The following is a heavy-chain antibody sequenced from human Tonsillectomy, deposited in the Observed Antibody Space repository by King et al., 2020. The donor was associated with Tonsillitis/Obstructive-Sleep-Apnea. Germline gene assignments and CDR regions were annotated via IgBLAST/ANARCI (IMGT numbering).Heavy chain of an antibody. Sequence: VQLVESGGALIQPGGSLRLSCTASGFIFSTYNMNWVRQAPGKGLEWISYISASSKSIYYADSVKGRFTISRDNAKNSLYLQMNSLKDEDSAIYYCARGSYNMGGGGCWGQGTLVTVSS. CDR1: GFIFSTYN. D-gene: IGHD3-16*01. CDR3: ARGSYNMGGGGC. V-gene: IGHV3-48*02. J-gene: IGHJ4*02. CDR2: ISASSKSI.